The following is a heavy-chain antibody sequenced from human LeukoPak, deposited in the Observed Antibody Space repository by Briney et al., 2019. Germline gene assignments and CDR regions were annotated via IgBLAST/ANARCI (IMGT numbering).Heavy chain of an antibody. V-gene: IGHV3-23*01. CDR3: ARGRVSQSKGLYGFDY. Sequence: PAGSLRLSCAASGFAFGIFAMSWVRQAPGKGLEWVSTITSSGSGTNYADSVKGRFTISRDNSRSTFYLQMDSLTVDDTGVYYCARGRVSQSKGLYGFDYWGQGTLVTVST. D-gene: IGHD4-17*01. J-gene: IGHJ4*02. CDR1: GFAFGIFA. CDR2: ITSSGSGT.